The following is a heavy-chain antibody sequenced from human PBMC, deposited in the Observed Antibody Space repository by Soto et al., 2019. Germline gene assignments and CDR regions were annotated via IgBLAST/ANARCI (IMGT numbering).Heavy chain of an antibody. V-gene: IGHV3-48*03. CDR1: GFTFSSYD. D-gene: IGHD4-17*01. CDR3: ARSKYGDYANSFEI. Sequence: QPGGSLRLSCAASGFTFSSYDMNWVRQAPGKGLEWISYISSVYSDTKYYSDSVKGRVIISRDNAKKLLYLQMNSLRVEDTALYYCARSKYGDYANSFEIWGQGTMVTVSS. CDR2: ISSVYSDTK. J-gene: IGHJ3*02.